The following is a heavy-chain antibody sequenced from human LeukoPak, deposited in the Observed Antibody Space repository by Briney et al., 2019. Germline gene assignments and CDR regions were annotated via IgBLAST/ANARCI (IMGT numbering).Heavy chain of an antibody. CDR1: GDTFIPYT. CDR2: IIPIFGTA. Sequence: ASVKVSCKASGDTFIPYTFSWVRQAPGQGLEWMGGIIPIFGTANYAQKFQGRVTITTDESTSTAYMELSSLRSEDTAVYYCARGGGELRFLEWPRDWFDPWGQGTLVTVSS. V-gene: IGHV1-69*05. D-gene: IGHD3-3*01. J-gene: IGHJ5*02. CDR3: ARGGGELRFLEWPRDWFDP.